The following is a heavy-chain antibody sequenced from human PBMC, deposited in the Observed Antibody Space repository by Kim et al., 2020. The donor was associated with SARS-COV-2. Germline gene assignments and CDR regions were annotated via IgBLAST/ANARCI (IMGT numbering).Heavy chain of an antibody. CDR3: ARDEVLDYYGSGSYYRGLDAFDI. D-gene: IGHD3-10*01. CDR2: INSDGSST. CDR1: GFTFSSYW. J-gene: IGHJ3*02. Sequence: GGSLRLSCAASGFTFSSYWMHWVRQAPGKGLVWVSRINSDGSSTSYADSVKGRFTISRDNAKNTLYLQMNSLRAEDTAVYYCARDEVLDYYGSGSYYRGLDAFDIWGQGTMVTVSS. V-gene: IGHV3-74*01.